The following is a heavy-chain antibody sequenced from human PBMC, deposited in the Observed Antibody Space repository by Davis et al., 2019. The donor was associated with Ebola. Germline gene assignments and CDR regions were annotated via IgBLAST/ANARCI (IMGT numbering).Heavy chain of an antibody. CDR1: GDSVSGSSGA. Sequence: HSQTLSLTCDISGDSVSGSSGAWNWIRQSPSRGLEWLGRTYYNSKWYNDYAASVRSRIAVNPDTSKNQFSLLLNSVTPEDTAIYYCARGWFRSYMDVWGQGTTITVSS. J-gene: IGHJ6*02. CDR3: ARGWFRSYMDV. V-gene: IGHV6-1*01. D-gene: IGHD6-19*01. CDR2: TYYNSKWYN.